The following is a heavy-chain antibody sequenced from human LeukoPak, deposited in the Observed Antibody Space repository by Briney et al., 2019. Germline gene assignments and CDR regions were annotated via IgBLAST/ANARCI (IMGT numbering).Heavy chain of an antibody. V-gene: IGHV4-59*01. CDR3: ARGFYTPAY. J-gene: IGHJ4*02. CDR1: GGAISGYY. D-gene: IGHD2-15*01. Sequence: SETLSLTCTVSGGAISGYYWSWIRQPPGKGLEWIGYIYYSGTSYYNPSLKGRVTISVDTSKNQFSLKMKSVTAADTAVYYCARGFYTPAYWGQGILVTISS. CDR2: IYYSGTS.